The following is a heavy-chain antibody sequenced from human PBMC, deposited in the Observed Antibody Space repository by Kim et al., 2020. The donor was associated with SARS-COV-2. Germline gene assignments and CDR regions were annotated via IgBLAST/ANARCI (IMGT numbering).Heavy chain of an antibody. J-gene: IGHJ4*02. CDR2: ISYDGSQK. CDR3: ATGNPPQYITEPPLGY. CDR1: GFAFSGFG. V-gene: IGHV3-30*03. Sequence: GGSLRLSCAASGFAFSGFGMHWGRQAPGKGLEWVSGISYDGSQKYSANSVKGRFTITRDNSKDTVYLQMNSLRAEDTAVYYCATGNPPQYITEPPLGYWGKGTLVTVSA. D-gene: IGHD5-12*01.